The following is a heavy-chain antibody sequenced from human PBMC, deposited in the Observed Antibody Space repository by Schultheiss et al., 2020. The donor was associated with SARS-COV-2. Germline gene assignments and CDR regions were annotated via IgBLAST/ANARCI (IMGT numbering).Heavy chain of an antibody. J-gene: IGHJ4*02. Sequence: SETLSLTCSVSGGSISSGGFYWNWIRQHPGKGLEWIGYIYYNGGTYYNASLNSRVTISRDTSRNQVSLRMTSVTAADTAVYYCARAAYSSGWYGLDYWGQGTLVTVSS. CDR1: GGSISSGGFY. CDR2: IYYNGGT. V-gene: IGHV4-31*03. D-gene: IGHD6-19*01. CDR3: ARAAYSSGWYGLDY.